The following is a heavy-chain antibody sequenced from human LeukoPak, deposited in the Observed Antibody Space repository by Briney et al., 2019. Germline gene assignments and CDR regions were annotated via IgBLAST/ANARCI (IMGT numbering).Heavy chain of an antibody. CDR2: IVAYNDNT. CDR3: ARDLTAAGAEDY. D-gene: IGHD6-13*01. Sequence: AAVKVSRTSSGYTFTSYSFTWERQAPGQGLGWMGWIVAYNDNTNYAQKLQGRVTMTTDTYTCTDYMELRIKRSNDTAVYVSARDLTAAGAEDYWGQGTLVTVS. CDR1: GYTFTSYS. V-gene: IGHV1-18*01. J-gene: IGHJ4*02.